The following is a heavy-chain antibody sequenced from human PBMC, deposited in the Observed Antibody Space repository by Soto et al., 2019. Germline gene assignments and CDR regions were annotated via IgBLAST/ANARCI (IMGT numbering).Heavy chain of an antibody. V-gene: IGHV4-34*01. CDR3: ARRFSYSSSCRSDY. CDR2: INHSGST. D-gene: IGHD6-13*01. Sequence: QVQLQQWGAGLLKPSETLSLTCAVYGGSFSGYYWSWIRQPPGKGLEWIGEINHSGSTNYNPSLNTRVSISVDTSKIQFPLKLSSVTAVDTAVYYCARRFSYSSSCRSDYWGQGTLVIVSS. CDR1: GGSFSGYY. J-gene: IGHJ4*02.